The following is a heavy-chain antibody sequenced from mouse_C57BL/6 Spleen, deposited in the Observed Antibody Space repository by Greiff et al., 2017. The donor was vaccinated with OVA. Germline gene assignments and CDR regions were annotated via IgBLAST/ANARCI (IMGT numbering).Heavy chain of an antibody. J-gene: IGHJ2*01. V-gene: IGHV1-26*01. CDR2: INPNNGGT. Sequence: DVQLQQSGPELVKPGASVKISCKASGYTFTDYYMNWVKQSHGKSLEWIGDINPNNGGTSYNQKFKGKATLTVDKSSSTAYMELRSLTSEDSAVYYCARWDYGSSPFDYWGQGTTLTVSS. CDR1: GYTFTDYY. CDR3: ARWDYGSSPFDY. D-gene: IGHD1-1*01.